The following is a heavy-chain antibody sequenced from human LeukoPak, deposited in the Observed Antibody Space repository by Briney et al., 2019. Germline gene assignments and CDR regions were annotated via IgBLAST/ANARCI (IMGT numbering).Heavy chain of an antibody. V-gene: IGHV4-39*01. CDR1: GDSISSSSSY. D-gene: IGHD3-3*01. J-gene: IGHJ4*02. CDR3: ASWDFWSGYFFDY. Sequence: SETLSLTCTVSGDSISSSSSYWGWIRQPSGEGLEWIGSIYYSGSTYYNTSLKSRVTISVDTSKNQFSLRLNSVTAADTAVYYCASWDFWSGYFFDYWGQGTLVTVSS. CDR2: IYYSGST.